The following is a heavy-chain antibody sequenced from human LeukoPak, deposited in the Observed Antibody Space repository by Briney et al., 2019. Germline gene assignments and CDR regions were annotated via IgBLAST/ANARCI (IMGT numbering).Heavy chain of an antibody. CDR1: GFTFSSYA. J-gene: IGHJ4*02. Sequence: PGGSLRLSCAASGFTFSSYAMSWVRQAPGKGLEWVSAISGSGGSTYYADSVKGRFTISRDNSKNTPYLQMNSLRAEDTAVYYCAKGGRYWGSGWYRSFDYWGQGTLVTVSS. CDR3: AKGGRYWGSGWYRSFDY. CDR2: ISGSGGST. V-gene: IGHV3-23*01. D-gene: IGHD6-19*01.